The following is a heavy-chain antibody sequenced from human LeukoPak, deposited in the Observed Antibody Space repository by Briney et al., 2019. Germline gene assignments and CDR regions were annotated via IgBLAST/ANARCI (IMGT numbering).Heavy chain of an antibody. J-gene: IGHJ5*02. CDR3: ARGGPYYDFWSGKHNWFDP. CDR2: INHSGST. D-gene: IGHD3-3*01. V-gene: IGHV4-34*01. Sequence: SETLSLTCAVYGGSFSGYYWSWIRQPPGRGLEWIGEINHSGSTNYNPSLKSRVTISEDTSKNQFSLKLSSVTAADTAVYYCARGGPYYDFWSGKHNWFDPWGQGTLVTVSS. CDR1: GGSFSGYY.